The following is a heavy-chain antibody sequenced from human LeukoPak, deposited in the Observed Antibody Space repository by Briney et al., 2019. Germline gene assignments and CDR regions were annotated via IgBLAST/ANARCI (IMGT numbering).Heavy chain of an antibody. CDR3: ARGDKYYYDSSGYYYASNWFDP. J-gene: IGHJ5*02. CDR1: RFSINTGYY. D-gene: IGHD3-22*01. Sequence: SETLSLTCTVSRFSINTGYYWGWVRQPPGKGLEWTGSIYHSGTTYYNPSLKSRVTISVDTSKNQFSLKLSSVTAADTAVYYCARGDKYYYDSSGYYYASNWFDPWGQGTLVTVSS. CDR2: IYHSGTT. V-gene: IGHV4-38-2*02.